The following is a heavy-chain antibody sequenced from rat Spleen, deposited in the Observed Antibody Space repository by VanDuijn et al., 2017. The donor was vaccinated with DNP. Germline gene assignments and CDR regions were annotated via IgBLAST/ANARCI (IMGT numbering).Heavy chain of an antibody. J-gene: IGHJ3*01. CDR2: ISPSGVST. CDR3: ATGQSTSDNWFPY. CDR1: GFTFSNYY. D-gene: IGHD3-8*01. V-gene: IGHV5-27*01. Sequence: EVQLVESGGDLVQPGRSLKLSCAASGFTFSNYYMAWVRQAPTKGLEWVASISPSGVSTFYPDSVKGRFTISRDNAKGTQYLQMDSLRSEDTATYYCATGQSTSDNWFPYWGQGTLVTVSS.